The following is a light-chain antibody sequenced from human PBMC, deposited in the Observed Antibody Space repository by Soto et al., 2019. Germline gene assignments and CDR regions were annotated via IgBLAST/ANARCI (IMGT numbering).Light chain of an antibody. CDR3: GTWDSSLSAYV. CDR1: SSNNGNKY. J-gene: IGLJ1*01. V-gene: IGLV1-51*01. Sequence: QSVLTQPPSVSGAPGQRVTISCTGSSSNNGNKYASRYQQLPATAPKLCIYDNNKRPSGIPDRFSGSKSGTSATLGITGLQTRVEADDYCGTWDSSLSAYVFGTGTKVTVL. CDR2: DNN.